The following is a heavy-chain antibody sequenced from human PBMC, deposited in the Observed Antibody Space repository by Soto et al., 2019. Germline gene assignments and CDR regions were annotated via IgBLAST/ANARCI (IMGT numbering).Heavy chain of an antibody. Sequence: QVQLVQSGAEVKKPGASVKVSCKASGYTFTDYHIHWVRQAPGQGLEFMGWINANNGGAGSAQPFQGRVTVTRDTSITTVYMELSNLRSDDTAVYYCAREGGSETLQPSYNWFDTWGQGTLVTVSS. V-gene: IGHV1-2*02. CDR3: AREGGSETLQPSYNWFDT. CDR2: INANNGGA. CDR1: GYTFTDYH. J-gene: IGHJ5*02. D-gene: IGHD6-25*01.